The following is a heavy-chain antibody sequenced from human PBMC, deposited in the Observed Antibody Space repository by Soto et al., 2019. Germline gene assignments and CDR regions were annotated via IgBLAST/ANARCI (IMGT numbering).Heavy chain of an antibody. Sequence: GGSLRLSCAASGFTFSSHAMSWVRQAPGKGLEWVSAISGSGGGTYYADSVKGRFTISRDNSRNTLYLQMNSLRDEDTAVYYWGKDSHYGDFLLYWYGPRGHGTLVPVSS. CDR1: GFTFSSHA. CDR2: ISGSGGGT. D-gene: IGHD4-17*01. J-gene: IGHJ5*02. CDR3: GKDSHYGDFLLYWYGP. V-gene: IGHV3-23*01.